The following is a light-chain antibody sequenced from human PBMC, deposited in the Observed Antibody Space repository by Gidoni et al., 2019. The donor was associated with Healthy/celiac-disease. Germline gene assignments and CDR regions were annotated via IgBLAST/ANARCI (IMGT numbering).Light chain of an antibody. CDR3: AAWDDSLNGHWV. CDR2: SNN. J-gene: IGLJ3*02. V-gene: IGLV1-44*01. CDR1: SSNIGSNT. Sequence: QSVLTQPPSASGTPGQRVTISCSGSSSNIGSNTANWYQQLPGTAPKLLIYSNNQRPSGVPDRFSGSKSGTSASLAISGLQSEDEADYYCAAWDDSLNGHWV.